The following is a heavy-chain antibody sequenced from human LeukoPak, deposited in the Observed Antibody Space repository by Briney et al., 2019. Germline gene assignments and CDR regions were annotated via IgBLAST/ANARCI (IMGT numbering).Heavy chain of an antibody. D-gene: IGHD2-2*01. Sequence: SETLSLTCTVSGGSISSYYWSWIRQPPGKGLEWMGYIYYRGSTNYNPSLKSRVTISVDTSKNQFSLKLSSVTAADTAVYYCARHNCSSTSCHHSVDYWGQGTLVTVSS. J-gene: IGHJ4*02. CDR1: GGSISSYY. CDR2: IYYRGST. CDR3: ARHNCSSTSCHHSVDY. V-gene: IGHV4-59*08.